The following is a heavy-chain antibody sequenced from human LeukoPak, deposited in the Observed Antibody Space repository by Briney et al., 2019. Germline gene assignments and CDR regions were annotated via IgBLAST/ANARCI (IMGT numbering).Heavy chain of an antibody. CDR3: ARDRYDFWSGPYYFDY. D-gene: IGHD3-3*01. V-gene: IGHV1-69*05. CDR1: GGTFSSYA. Sequence: VASVKVSCKASGGTFSSYAISWVRQAPGQGLEWMGRIIPIFGTANYAQKFQGRVTITTDESTSTAYMELSSLRSEDTAVYYCARDRYDFWSGPYYFDYWGQGTLVTVSS. J-gene: IGHJ4*02. CDR2: IIPIFGTA.